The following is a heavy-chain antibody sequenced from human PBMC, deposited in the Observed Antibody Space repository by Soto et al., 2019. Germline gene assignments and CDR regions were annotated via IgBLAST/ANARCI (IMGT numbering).Heavy chain of an antibody. CDR3: ARRGGGNYPYYFDY. V-gene: IGHV4-34*12. CDR2: IIHSGRT. J-gene: IGHJ4*02. D-gene: IGHD2-21*01. Sequence: SSETLSLTCAVYGGSFSDYYWSWIRQPPGKGLEWIGEIIHSGRTNYNPSLKSRVTISEDTFKNQFSLKLNSVTAADTAVYYCARRGGGNYPYYFDYWDEGTLVTVSS. CDR1: GGSFSDYY.